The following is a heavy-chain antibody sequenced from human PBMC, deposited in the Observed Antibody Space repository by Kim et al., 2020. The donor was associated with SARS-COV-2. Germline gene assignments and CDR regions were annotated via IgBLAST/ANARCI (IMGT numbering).Heavy chain of an antibody. Sequence: GGSLRLSCGASGFTFSTYAMGWVRQAPGKGLEWVSSISGSGESTYYADSVRGRFTISRDNSKNTLYLHMNSVRAEDTAIYYCAKDTRIEVVVAGSRFGLLDIWGHGTLVTVSS. D-gene: IGHD2-15*01. CDR2: ISGSGEST. CDR3: AKDTRIEVVVAGSRFGLLDI. J-gene: IGHJ3*02. V-gene: IGHV3-23*01. CDR1: GFTFSTYA.